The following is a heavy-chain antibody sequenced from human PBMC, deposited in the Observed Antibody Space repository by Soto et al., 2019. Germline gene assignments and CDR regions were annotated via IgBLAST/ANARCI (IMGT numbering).Heavy chain of an antibody. Sequence: GGPLRLSWAASGFTFSSYWMRWVRQAPGKGLVWVSRINSDGSSTSYADSVKGRFTISRDNAKNTLYLQMNSLRAEDTAVYYCAMGNMAIFDYWGQGTLVTVSS. D-gene: IGHD5-12*01. CDR3: AMGNMAIFDY. CDR2: INSDGSST. J-gene: IGHJ4*02. V-gene: IGHV3-74*01. CDR1: GFTFSSYW.